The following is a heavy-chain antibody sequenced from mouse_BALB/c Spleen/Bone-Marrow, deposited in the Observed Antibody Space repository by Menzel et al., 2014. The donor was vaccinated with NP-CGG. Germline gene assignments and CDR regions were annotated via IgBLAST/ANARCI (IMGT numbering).Heavy chain of an antibody. Sequence: EVNLVESGGGLVQPGGSLRLSCATSGFTFTDYYMSWVRQPPGKALEWLGLIRNKPNGYTTEYSASVKGRFTISRDNSQSILYLQMNTLRVEDSAAYYCTRDMGLLRFDYWGQGTTLTVSS. J-gene: IGHJ2*01. V-gene: IGHV7-3*02. D-gene: IGHD1-1*01. CDR1: GFTFTDYY. CDR3: TRDMGLLRFDY. CDR2: IRNKPNGYTT.